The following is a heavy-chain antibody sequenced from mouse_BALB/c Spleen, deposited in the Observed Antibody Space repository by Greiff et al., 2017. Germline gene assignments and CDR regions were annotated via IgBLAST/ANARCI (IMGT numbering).Heavy chain of an antibody. CDR2: INPYNDGT. Sequence: EVQGVESGPELVKPGASVKMSCKASGYTFTSYVMHWVKQKPGQGLEWIGYINPYNDGTKYNEKFKGKATLTSDKSSSTAYMELSSLTSEDSAVYYCARRATATYAMDYWGQGTSVTVSS. J-gene: IGHJ4*01. D-gene: IGHD1-2*01. CDR3: ARRATATYAMDY. CDR1: GYTFTSYV. V-gene: IGHV1-14*01.